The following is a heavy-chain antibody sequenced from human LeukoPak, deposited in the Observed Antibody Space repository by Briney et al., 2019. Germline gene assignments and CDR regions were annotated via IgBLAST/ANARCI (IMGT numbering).Heavy chain of an antibody. Sequence: ASVKVSCKASGYTFTSYGITWVRQAPGQGLEWMGWITTYNGNTYYAQNFQGRVTMTADTSASTAYMEVRSLRSDDTAVYYCARLSPPIASFCSGGTCYSGGFDPWGQGTLVTVSS. D-gene: IGHD2-15*01. V-gene: IGHV1-18*01. J-gene: IGHJ5*02. CDR3: ARLSPPIASFCSGGTCYSGGFDP. CDR2: ITTYNGNT. CDR1: GYTFTSYG.